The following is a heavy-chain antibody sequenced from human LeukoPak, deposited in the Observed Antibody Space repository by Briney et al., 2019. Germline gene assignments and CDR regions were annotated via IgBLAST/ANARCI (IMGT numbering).Heavy chain of an antibody. CDR2: ISAYNGNT. Sequence: ASVKVSCMASGYTFTSYGISWVRQAPGQGLEWMGWISAYNGNTNYAQKLQGRVTMTTDTSTSTAYMELRSLRSDDTAVYYCARIAYYDFWSGSHAHFDYWGQGTLVTVSS. V-gene: IGHV1-18*01. D-gene: IGHD3-3*01. CDR1: GYTFTSYG. CDR3: ARIAYYDFWSGSHAHFDY. J-gene: IGHJ4*02.